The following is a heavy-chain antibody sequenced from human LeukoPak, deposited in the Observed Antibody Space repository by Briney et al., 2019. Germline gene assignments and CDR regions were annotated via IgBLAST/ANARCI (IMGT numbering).Heavy chain of an antibody. CDR2: VKQDGRAK. Sequence: RRSPRLSCAASGFTVGTSGMSWVRPAPGKGLEWVANVKQDGRAKFYVDSVKGRFTICTDNAKNSLYLQMPSLSSEGTAAYYCARDTSAAYCSGGSCQAWYFYYYYYMDVWGKGTSVTVSS. V-gene: IGHV3-7*01. CDR1: GFTVGTSG. D-gene: IGHD2-15*01. CDR3: ARDTSAAYCSGGSCQAWYFYYYYYMDV. J-gene: IGHJ6*03.